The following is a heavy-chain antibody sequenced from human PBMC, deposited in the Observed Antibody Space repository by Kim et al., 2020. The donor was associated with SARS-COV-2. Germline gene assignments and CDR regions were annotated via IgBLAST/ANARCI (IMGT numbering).Heavy chain of an antibody. V-gene: IGHV2-5*02. CDR1: GFSLSTSGVG. J-gene: IGHJ4*02. D-gene: IGHD5-18*01. CDR2: IYWDDDK. CDR3: AHIRWGYSYGGVDYFDY. Sequence: SGPTLVNPTQTLTLTCTFSGFSLSTSGVGVGWIRQPPGKALEWLALIYWDDDKRYSPSLKSRLTITKDTSKNQVVLTMTNMDPVDTATYYCAHIRWGYSYGGVDYFDYWGQGTLVTVSS.